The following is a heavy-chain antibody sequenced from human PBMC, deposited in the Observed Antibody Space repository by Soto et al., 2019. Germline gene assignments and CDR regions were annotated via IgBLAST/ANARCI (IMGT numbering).Heavy chain of an antibody. Sequence: QVQLQESGPGLVKPSQTLSLTCTVSGGSISSGGYYWSWIRQHPGKGLEWIGYIYYSGSTYYNPFLKSRVTISVAPSKNQCSLKLSSVTAADTAVYYGASWGSPYNNDDAFDIWGQGTMVTVSS. J-gene: IGHJ3*02. CDR2: IYYSGST. V-gene: IGHV4-31*03. D-gene: IGHD3-16*01. CDR1: GGSISSGGYY. CDR3: ASWGSPYNNDDAFDI.